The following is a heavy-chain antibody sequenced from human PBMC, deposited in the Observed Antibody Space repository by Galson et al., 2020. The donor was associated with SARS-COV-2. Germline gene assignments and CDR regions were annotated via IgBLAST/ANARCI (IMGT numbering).Heavy chain of an antibody. V-gene: IGHV4-59*01. CDR1: GGSIRSYY. D-gene: IGHD3-22*01. J-gene: IGHJ3*02. Sequence: SETLSLTCTVSGGSIRSYYWSWIRQSPEKGLEWIGYIYYTGTTKYNPSLESRVTISVDTSKDQFSLKLKSVTAADTAVYYCAREEYYYETTGAPSIAFDIWGQGTMVTVSS. CDR3: AREEYYYETTGAPSIAFDI. CDR2: IYYTGTT.